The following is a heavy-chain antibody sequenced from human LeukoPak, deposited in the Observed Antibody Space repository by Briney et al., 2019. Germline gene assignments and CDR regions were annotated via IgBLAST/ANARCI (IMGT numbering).Heavy chain of an antibody. Sequence: PGGSLRLSCVASGFTFDDYAMHWVRQAPGKGLEWVSGISWSSGSTIYYADSVKGRFTISRDNAKNSLYLQMNSLRAEDTAVYYCAREPLGDYVDYWGQGTLVTVSS. V-gene: IGHV3-9*01. CDR2: ISWSSGSTI. CDR3: AREPLGDYVDY. J-gene: IGHJ4*02. CDR1: GFTFDDYA.